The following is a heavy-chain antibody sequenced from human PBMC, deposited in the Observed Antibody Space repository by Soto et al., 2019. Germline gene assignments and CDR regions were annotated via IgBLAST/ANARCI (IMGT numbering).Heavy chain of an antibody. Sequence: EVQLVQSGAEVKKPGASLRLSCQGSGYRFINYWISWLRQMPGKGLEWVGRIDPSDSYTVYSPSFQGHVTISIDTAINTAFLEWRSLQASDTAMYYCVRHGNGTPFYFDFWGRGTLVPVSS. D-gene: IGHD1-1*01. J-gene: IGHJ4*02. CDR3: VRHGNGTPFYFDF. V-gene: IGHV5-10-1*03. CDR1: GYRFINYW. CDR2: IDPSDSYT.